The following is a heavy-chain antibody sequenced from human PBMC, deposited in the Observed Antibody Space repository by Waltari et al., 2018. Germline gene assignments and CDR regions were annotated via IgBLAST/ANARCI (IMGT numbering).Heavy chain of an antibody. D-gene: IGHD2-15*01. Sequence: EVQLVESGGNLVQPGGSLRLSCVASGFTFSNYHMMWVRQAPGKGLEGVANRNGDGSAKNYMDSVRGRFTISRDNAKNSVYMQLNSLRDDDTAVYYCVRDGLIHAADYWGQGTLVSVSS. CDR1: GFTFSNYH. J-gene: IGHJ4*02. V-gene: IGHV3-7*01. CDR2: RNGDGSAK. CDR3: VRDGLIHAADY.